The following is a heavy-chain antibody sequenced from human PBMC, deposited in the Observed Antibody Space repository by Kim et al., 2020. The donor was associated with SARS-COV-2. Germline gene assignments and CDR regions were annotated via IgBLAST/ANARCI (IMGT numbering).Heavy chain of an antibody. V-gene: IGHV4-34*01. Sequence: SETLSLTCAVYGGSFSGYYWSWILQPPGKGLEWIGEINHSGSTNYNPSLKSRVTISVDTSKNQFSLKLSSVTAADTAVYYCARAQLTITMIVVVITTSSYFDYWGQGTLVTVSS. CDR1: GGSFSGYY. D-gene: IGHD3-22*01. CDR3: ARAQLTITMIVVVITTSSYFDY. J-gene: IGHJ4*02. CDR2: INHSGST.